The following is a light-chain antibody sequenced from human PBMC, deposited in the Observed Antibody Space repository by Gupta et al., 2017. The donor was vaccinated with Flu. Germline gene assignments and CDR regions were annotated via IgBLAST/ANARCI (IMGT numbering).Light chain of an antibody. CDR1: QRVSSSY. CDR2: GGS. J-gene: IGKJ1*01. Sequence: EIVLTQSPGTPSLSPVAVVTLSCRARQRVSSSYLDWYQQKPGRAPRLLIYGGSSRATGIPDRFSGSGSGTDFTLTITRLEPEDFAVYYCQHYGSSHRSFGEGTKVEIK. CDR3: QHYGSSHRS. V-gene: IGKV3-20*01.